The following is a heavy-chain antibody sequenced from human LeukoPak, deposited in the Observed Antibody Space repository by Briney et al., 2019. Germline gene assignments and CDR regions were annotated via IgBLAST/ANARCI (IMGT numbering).Heavy chain of an antibody. CDR2: IYYNGNT. Sequence: SLETLSLTCNVSGGSIGGHTFYWDWIRQPPGKGLEWIATIYYNGNTFYNPSLKSRVAISIDMSKSQFSLHLSSVTAADTAIYYCARLTALAGHRGAFDIWGPGTMVTVSS. V-gene: IGHV4-39*01. CDR1: GGSIGGHTFY. D-gene: IGHD6-19*01. CDR3: ARLTALAGHRGAFDI. J-gene: IGHJ3*02.